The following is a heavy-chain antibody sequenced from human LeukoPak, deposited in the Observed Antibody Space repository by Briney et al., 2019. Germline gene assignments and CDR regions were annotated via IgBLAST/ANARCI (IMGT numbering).Heavy chain of an antibody. D-gene: IGHD6-13*01. Sequence: GASVKVSCKASGYTFTSYGISWVRQAPGQGLEWMGWISAYNGNTKYSQKFQGRVTITRDTSASTAYMELSSLRSEDTAVYYCARVVTSSSWYGFDYWGQGTLVTVSS. CDR3: ARVVTSSSWYGFDY. CDR2: ISAYNGNT. V-gene: IGHV1-18*01. J-gene: IGHJ4*02. CDR1: GYTFTSYG.